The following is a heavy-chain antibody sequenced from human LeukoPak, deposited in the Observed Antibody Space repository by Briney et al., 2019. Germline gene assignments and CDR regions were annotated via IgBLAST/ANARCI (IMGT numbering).Heavy chain of an antibody. J-gene: IGHJ4*02. CDR1: GVTFSSYA. CDR3: AKDATASPYFHWFDN. D-gene: IGHD3-9*01. CDR2: ISSGDRT. Sequence: GGSLRLSCAASGVTFSSYAMNWVRQAPGKGLEWVAGISSGDRTFHAESVKGRFTISRDKSKDTLYLQMYSLRSEDTAVYYCAKDATASPYFHWFDNWGQGTQVIVSS. V-gene: IGHV3-23*01.